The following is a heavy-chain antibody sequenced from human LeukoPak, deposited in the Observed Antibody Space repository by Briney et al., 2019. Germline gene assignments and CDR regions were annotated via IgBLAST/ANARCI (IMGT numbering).Heavy chain of an antibody. Sequence: ASVNVSCTASGYTFAGYDINWVRQATGQGLEWMGWMDPNRGNRGYAQKFQGRVTMTRNTSISTAYRELSSLRSEDTAVYSCARERGAYQLLSYYYYYSGMDVWGQGTTVTVSS. J-gene: IGHJ6*02. CDR3: ARERGAYQLLSYYYYYSGMDV. CDR1: GYTFAGYD. CDR2: MDPNRGNR. D-gene: IGHD2-2*01. V-gene: IGHV1-8*01.